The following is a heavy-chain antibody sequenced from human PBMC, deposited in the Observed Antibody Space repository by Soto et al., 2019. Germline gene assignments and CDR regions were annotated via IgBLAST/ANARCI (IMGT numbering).Heavy chain of an antibody. CDR1: GFTFSSYA. V-gene: IGHV3-23*01. CDR2: ISGSGGST. CDR3: AKVWGNHYYDSSGYWFYY. J-gene: IGHJ4*02. D-gene: IGHD3-22*01. Sequence: VGSLRLSCAASGFTFSSYAMSWVRQAPGKGLEWVSAISGSGGSTYYADSVKGRFTISRDNSKNTLYLQMNSLRAEDTAVYYCAKVWGNHYYDSSGYWFYYWGQGTLVTVSS.